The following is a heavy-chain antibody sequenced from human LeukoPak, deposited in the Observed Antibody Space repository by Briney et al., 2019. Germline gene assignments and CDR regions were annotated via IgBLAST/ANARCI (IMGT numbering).Heavy chain of an antibody. D-gene: IGHD3-16*01. V-gene: IGHV1-8*01. CDR2: MNPNSGNT. J-gene: IGHJ3*02. CDR1: GYTFTSYD. CDR3: ASLPNDYDYIWGSYADAFDI. Sequence: ASVKVSCKASGYTFTSYDIHWVRQATGQGLEWMGWMNPNSGNTGYAQKFQGRVTMTRNTSISTAYMELSSLRSEDTAVYYCASLPNDYDYIWGSYADAFDIWGQGTMVTVSS.